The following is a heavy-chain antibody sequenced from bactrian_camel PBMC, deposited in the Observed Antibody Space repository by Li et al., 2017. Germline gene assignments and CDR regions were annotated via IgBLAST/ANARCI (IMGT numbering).Heavy chain of an antibody. CDR3: STDGTVPRFAY. D-gene: IGHD6*01. V-gene: IGHV3S25*01. Sequence: GLVQPGGSLRLSCAVSGFAFSSYWMYWVRQAPGKGLEWVSFIKADGGTTTYADSEKGRFTIPRDNAKNAVYLQMNSLKPEDTAVYYCSTDGTVPRFAYWGQGTQVTVS. CDR2: IKADGGTT. CDR1: GFAFSSYW. J-gene: IGHJ6*01.